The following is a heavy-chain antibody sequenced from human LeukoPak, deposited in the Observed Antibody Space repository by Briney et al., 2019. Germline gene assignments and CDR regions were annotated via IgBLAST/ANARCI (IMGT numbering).Heavy chain of an antibody. CDR2: INPNSGGT. CDR1: RYTFTAYY. Sequence: GASVTVSCRASRYTFTAYYMHWVRRAPGQGLEWMGWINPNSGGTNYAQKFKGRVTMTRDTYISTAYMELRSPRSDDTAVHYCARAQRDDYGLHYYMDVWGKGTTVTVSS. CDR3: ARAQRDDYGLHYYMDV. J-gene: IGHJ6*03. D-gene: IGHD4-17*01. V-gene: IGHV1-2*02.